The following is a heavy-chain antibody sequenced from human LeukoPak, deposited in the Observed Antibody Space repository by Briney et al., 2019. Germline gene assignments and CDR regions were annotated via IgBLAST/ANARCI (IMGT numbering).Heavy chain of an antibody. CDR1: GYTFTGYY. V-gene: IGHV1-2*02. J-gene: IGHJ4*02. CDR3: ARPVENYYDSSGYYFDY. Sequence: KPGASVKVSCKASGYTFTGYYMHWVRQAPGQGLEWMGWINPNSGGTNYAQKFQGRVTMTRDTSISTAYMELSRPRSDDTAVYYCARPVENYYDSSGYYFDYWGQGTLVTVSS. CDR2: INPNSGGT. D-gene: IGHD3-22*01.